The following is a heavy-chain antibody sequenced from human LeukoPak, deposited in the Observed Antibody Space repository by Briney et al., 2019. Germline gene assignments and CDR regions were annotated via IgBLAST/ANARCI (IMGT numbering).Heavy chain of an antibody. CDR3: TRVAARPSG. V-gene: IGHV3-73*01. D-gene: IGHD6-6*01. J-gene: IGHJ4*02. Sequence: GGSLKLSCAASGFTFSGSAIHWVRQASGRGLEWVGRIRSKANSYATAYAASVKGRFTVSRDESKNTAYLQMNSLKTEDTAVYYCTRVAARPSGWGQGTLVTVSS. CDR1: GFTFSGSA. CDR2: IRSKANSYAT.